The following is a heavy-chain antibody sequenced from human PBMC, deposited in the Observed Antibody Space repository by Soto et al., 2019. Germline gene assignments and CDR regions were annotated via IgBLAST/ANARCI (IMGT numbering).Heavy chain of an antibody. CDR2: ISSSGGST. V-gene: IGHV3-23*01. J-gene: IGHJ4*02. D-gene: IGHD3-3*01. Sequence: GGSLRLSCAASGFSFSTYAMTWVRQAPGKGLEWVSAISSSGGSTYYADSVKGRFTISRDNSKNTLYLQMNSLRAEDTAVYYCAKMVRYYDFRSGYFDYWSQGTLVTVSS. CDR1: GFSFSTYA. CDR3: AKMVRYYDFRSGYFDY.